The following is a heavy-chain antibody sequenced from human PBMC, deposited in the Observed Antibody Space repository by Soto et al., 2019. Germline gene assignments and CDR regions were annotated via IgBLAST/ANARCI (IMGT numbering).Heavy chain of an antibody. Sequence: PSETLSLTCTGSGGPISSSSYYWGWIRQPPGKGLEWIGSIYYSGSTYYNPSLKSRVTISVDTSKNQFSLKLSSVTAADTDVYYCARPNYGDYYYYGMDVWGQGTTVTVSS. J-gene: IGHJ6*02. V-gene: IGHV4-39*01. CDR1: GGPISSSSYY. D-gene: IGHD4-17*01. CDR3: ARPNYGDYYYYGMDV. CDR2: IYYSGST.